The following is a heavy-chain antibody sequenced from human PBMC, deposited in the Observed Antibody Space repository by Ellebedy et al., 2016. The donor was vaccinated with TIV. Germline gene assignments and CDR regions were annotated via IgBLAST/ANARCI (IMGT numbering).Heavy chain of an antibody. CDR2: ISYDGSNK. V-gene: IGHV3-30-3*01. CDR1: GFTFSSYA. J-gene: IGHJ4*02. Sequence: GGSLRLSXAASGFTFSSYAMHWVRQAPGKGLEWVAVISYDGSNKYYADSVKGRFTISRDNSKNTLYLQMNSLRAEDTAVYYCAKDRGWGQGTLVTVSS. CDR3: AKDRG.